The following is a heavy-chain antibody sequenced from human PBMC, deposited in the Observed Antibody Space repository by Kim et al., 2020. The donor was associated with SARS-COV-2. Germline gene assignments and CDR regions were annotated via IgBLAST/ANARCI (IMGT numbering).Heavy chain of an antibody. J-gene: IGHJ4*02. Sequence: GGSLRLSCAASGFTFSSYSMNWVRQAPGKGLEWVSSIDSSSTYIYYADSVRGRFTISRDNGQNSLYLQVNSLRAEDTGVYYCARDSAVRGYCTGTSCHPDYWGQGTLVIVSS. CDR1: GFTFSSYS. CDR3: ARDSAVRGYCTGTSCHPDY. CDR2: IDSSSTYI. D-gene: IGHD2-8*02. V-gene: IGHV3-21*06.